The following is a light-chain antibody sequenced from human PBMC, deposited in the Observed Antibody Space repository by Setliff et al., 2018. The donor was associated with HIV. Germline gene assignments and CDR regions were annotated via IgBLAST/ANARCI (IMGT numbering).Light chain of an antibody. CDR2: DVS. CDR1: PSDVGGFTL. V-gene: IGLV2-23*02. Sequence: QSALSQPASVSGSPGQSITISCTGTPSDVGGFTLVSWYQKYPDRVPKLIIYDVSKRPSRVSDRFSGSKSANTASLTISGLQAEDEADYFCFSYTNTDTFVFGTGTKVTV. CDR3: FSYTNTDTFV. J-gene: IGLJ1*01.